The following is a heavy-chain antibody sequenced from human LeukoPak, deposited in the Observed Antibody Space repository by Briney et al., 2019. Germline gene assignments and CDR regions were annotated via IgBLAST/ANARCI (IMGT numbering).Heavy chain of an antibody. J-gene: IGHJ5*02. CDR2: ISSSGNTV. V-gene: IGHV3-11*01. CDR3: ARDGESPPGDWFDP. CDR1: GFTFNDYY. D-gene: IGHD3-10*01. Sequence: GGSLRLSCAASGFTFNDYYMSWIRQAPGKGLEWVSYISSSGNTVYYADSVKGRFTISRDNAKNSLYLQMNSLSAEDTAVYYCARDGESPPGDWFDPWGQGTLVTVSS.